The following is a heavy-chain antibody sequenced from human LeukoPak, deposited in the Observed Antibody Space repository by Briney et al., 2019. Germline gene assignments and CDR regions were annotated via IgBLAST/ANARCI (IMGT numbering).Heavy chain of an antibody. CDR2: ISSSSRHI. Sequence: TGGSLRLSCAASGFTFSSYSMNWVRQAPGKGLEWVSSISSSSRHIYYADSMKGRFTISRDNAKNSVYLQMNGLRAEDTAVYYCARGVGLGGWFDPWGQGTLVTVSS. CDR3: ARGVGLGGWFDP. CDR1: GFTFSSYS. V-gene: IGHV3-21*01. J-gene: IGHJ5*02. D-gene: IGHD3-16*01.